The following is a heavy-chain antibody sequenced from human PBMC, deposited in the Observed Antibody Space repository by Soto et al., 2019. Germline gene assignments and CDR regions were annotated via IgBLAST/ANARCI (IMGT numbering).Heavy chain of an antibody. CDR2: IIPILGIA. J-gene: IGHJ2*01. CDR3: RLYSDYENYWYFDL. Sequence: QVQLVQSGAEVKKPGSSVKVSCKASGGTFSSYTISWVRQAPGQGLEWMGRIIPILGIANYAQKFQGRVTITADKSTSTAYMELSSLRSEDTAVYYCRLYSDYENYWYFDLWGRGTLVTVSS. CDR1: GGTFSSYT. V-gene: IGHV1-69*02. D-gene: IGHD4-17*01.